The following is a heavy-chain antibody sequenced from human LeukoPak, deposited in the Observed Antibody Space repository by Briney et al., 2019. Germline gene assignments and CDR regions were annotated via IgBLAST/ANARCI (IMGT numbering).Heavy chain of an antibody. CDR3: ARDDYYDSSGYYYLIY. CDR1: GFTFSTYA. J-gene: IGHJ4*02. D-gene: IGHD3-22*01. V-gene: IGHV3-23*01. CDR2: ISGSGGSI. Sequence: GGSLRLSCAASGFTFSTYALSWVRQAPGKGLEWVSVISGSGGSIYYADSVKGRFTISRDNAKNSLYLQMNSLRAEDTAVYYCARDDYYDSSGYYYLIYWGQGTLVTVSS.